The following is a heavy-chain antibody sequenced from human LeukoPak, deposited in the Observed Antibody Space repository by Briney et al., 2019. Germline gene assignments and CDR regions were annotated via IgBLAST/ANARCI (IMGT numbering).Heavy chain of an antibody. CDR2: IYYSGST. CDR3: ARTVVPAAMNAFDI. D-gene: IGHD2-2*01. V-gene: IGHV4-59*01. J-gene: IGHJ3*02. CDR1: VGSISSYF. Sequence: SETLSLTCTVSVGSISSYFWSWIRQPPGKGLEWIGYIYYSGSTNYNPSLKSRVTISVDTSKNQFSLKLSSVTAADTAVYYCARTVVPAAMNAFDIWGQGTMVTVSS.